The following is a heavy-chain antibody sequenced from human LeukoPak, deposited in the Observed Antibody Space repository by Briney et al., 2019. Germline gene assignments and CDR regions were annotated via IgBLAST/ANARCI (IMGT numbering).Heavy chain of an antibody. J-gene: IGHJ3*02. V-gene: IGHV3-21*01. CDR2: ISSSSSYI. D-gene: IGHD5-18*01. CDR3: ASETKRGYSYGSPTDAFDI. CDR1: GFIFSSYS. Sequence: GGSLRLSCAASGFIFSSYSMNWVRQAPGKGLEWVSSISSSSSYIYYPDSVRGRFTISRDNARNSLYLKMNSLRAEDTALYYCASETKRGYSYGSPTDAFDIWGQGTLVTVSS.